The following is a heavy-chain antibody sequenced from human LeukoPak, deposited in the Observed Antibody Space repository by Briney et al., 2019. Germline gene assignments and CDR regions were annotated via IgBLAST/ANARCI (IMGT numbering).Heavy chain of an antibody. Sequence: PSETLSLTCTVSGGSISSYYWSWIRQPPGKGLEWIGYIYYSGSTNYNPSLKSRVTISVDTSKNQFSLKLSSVTAADTAVYYCARDLWPDRLADAFDIWGQGTFVTVSS. CDR2: IYYSGST. CDR1: GGSISSYY. J-gene: IGHJ3*02. D-gene: IGHD3-16*01. V-gene: IGHV4-59*12. CDR3: ARDLWPDRLADAFDI.